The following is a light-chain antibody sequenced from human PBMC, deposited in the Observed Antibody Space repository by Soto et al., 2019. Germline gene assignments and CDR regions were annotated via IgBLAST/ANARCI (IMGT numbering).Light chain of an antibody. V-gene: IGKV1-5*01. J-gene: IGKJ1*01. CDR2: DAS. Sequence: DIQMTQSPSTLSASVGDRVTITCRASQSISSWLAWYQQKPGKAPKLLIYDASSLESGVPSRFSGSGSGTEFTLTISSLQPDDFATYYCQQYNSYWTVGQGTNVEIK. CDR1: QSISSW. CDR3: QQYNSYWT.